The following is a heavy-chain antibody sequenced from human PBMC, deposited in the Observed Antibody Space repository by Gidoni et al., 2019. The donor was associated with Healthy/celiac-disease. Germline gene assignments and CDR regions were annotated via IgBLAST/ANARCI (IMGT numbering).Heavy chain of an antibody. V-gene: IGHV4-59*01. Sequence: QVQLQESGPGLVKPSETLSLTCTVSGGSISSYYWSWIRQPPGKGLEWIGYIYYSGSTNSNPSLKSRVTISVDTSKNQFSLKLSSVTAADTAVYYCARAYCSSTSCYGFDAFDIWGQGTMVTVSS. CDR2: IYYSGST. J-gene: IGHJ3*02. CDR1: GGSISSYY. CDR3: ARAYCSSTSCYGFDAFDI. D-gene: IGHD2-2*01.